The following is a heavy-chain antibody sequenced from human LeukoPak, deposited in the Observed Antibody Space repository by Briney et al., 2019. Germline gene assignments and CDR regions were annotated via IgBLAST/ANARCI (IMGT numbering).Heavy chain of an antibody. D-gene: IGHD6-19*01. V-gene: IGHV1-2*02. CDR1: GYTFTGYY. J-gene: IGHJ4*02. CDR3: ARGQLEIDSSGTFDY. CDR2: INPNSGGT. Sequence: GASVKVSCKASGYTFTGYYLHWVRQAPGQGLEWMGWINPNSGGTNYAQKFRGRVTMTRDTPISTAYMELSRLKSDDTAVYYCARGQLEIDSSGTFDYWGQGTLVTVSP.